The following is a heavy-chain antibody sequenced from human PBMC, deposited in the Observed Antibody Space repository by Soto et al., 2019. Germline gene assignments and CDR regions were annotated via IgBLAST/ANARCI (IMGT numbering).Heavy chain of an antibody. D-gene: IGHD2-2*02. CDR3: ARDDCSYNSCYKSGMSV. CDR2: IIPLTDTI. J-gene: IGHJ6*02. CDR1: GGTFSNYA. V-gene: IGHV1-69*06. Sequence: VQLVQSGAEVKKPGSSVRVSCKASGGTFSNYAISWVRQAPGQGLEWMGAIIPLTDTINYAQRFQGRVTITADKSTTTAFMEVSSLRSEDTAVYYCARDDCSYNSCYKSGMSVWGQGTTVIVSS.